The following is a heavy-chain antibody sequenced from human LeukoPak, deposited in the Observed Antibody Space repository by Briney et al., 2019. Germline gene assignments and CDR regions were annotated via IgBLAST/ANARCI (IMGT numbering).Heavy chain of an antibody. CDR3: ARIYDSSGYFNDY. D-gene: IGHD3-22*01. V-gene: IGHV3-21*01. Sequence: KPGGSLRLSCAASGXTFSTYRMNWVRQAPGKELEWVSFISSSSSYIYYADSVKGRFTISRDNAKNSLYLQMNSLRGEDTAVYYCARIYDSSGYFNDYWGQGTLVTVSS. CDR1: GXTFSTYR. CDR2: ISSSSSYI. J-gene: IGHJ4*02.